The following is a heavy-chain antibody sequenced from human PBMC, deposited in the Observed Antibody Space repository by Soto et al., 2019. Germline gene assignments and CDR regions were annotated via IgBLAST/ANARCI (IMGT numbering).Heavy chain of an antibody. D-gene: IGHD3-10*01. CDR2: IYYSGST. J-gene: IGHJ6*02. CDR1: GGSISSSISY. CDR3: ARQSEYYYASGRAAPLYGMDV. Sequence: PSETLSLTCTVSGGSISSSISYWGWIRQPPGKGLEWIGNIYYSGSTYNNPSLKSRVTISVDTSKNQFSLKLSSVTAADTAVYYCARQSEYYYASGRAAPLYGMDVWGQGTTVTVSS. V-gene: IGHV4-39*01.